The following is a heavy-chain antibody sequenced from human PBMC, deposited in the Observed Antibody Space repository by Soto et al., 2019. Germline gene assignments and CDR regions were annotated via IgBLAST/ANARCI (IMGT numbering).Heavy chain of an antibody. CDR3: ASKRGYSSGWYYYGMDV. CDR1: GGSFSGYY. D-gene: IGHD6-19*01. Sequence: QVQLQQWGAGLLKPSETLSLTCAVYGGSFSGYYWSWIRQPPGKGLEWIGEINHSGSTNYNPSLKSRVTISVDTSKNQFSLKLSSVTAADTAVHYCASKRGYSSGWYYYGMDVWGQGTTVTVSS. CDR2: INHSGST. J-gene: IGHJ6*02. V-gene: IGHV4-34*01.